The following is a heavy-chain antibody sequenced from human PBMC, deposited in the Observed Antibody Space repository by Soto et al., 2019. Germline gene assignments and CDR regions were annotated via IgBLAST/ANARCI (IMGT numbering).Heavy chain of an antibody. CDR1: GFTFSSYA. CDR3: AKRFPKPYYFDY. V-gene: IGHV3-23*01. J-gene: IGHJ4*02. Sequence: EVQLLESGGRLVQPGGSLRLACAASGFTFSSYAMSWVRQAPGKGLEWVSSINSADSTYYADSVKGRFSISRDNSKNTLYLQMNSLRAEDTAVYYCAKRFPKPYYFDYWGQGTLVTVSS. CDR2: INSADST.